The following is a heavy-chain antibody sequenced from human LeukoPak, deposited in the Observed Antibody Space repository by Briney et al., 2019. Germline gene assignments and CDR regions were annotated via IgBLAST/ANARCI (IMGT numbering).Heavy chain of an antibody. CDR3: ARGGSSIAARLVGTFDI. D-gene: IGHD6-6*01. V-gene: IGHV4-4*02. CDR2: IYLRGNT. Sequence: KSSETLSLTCAISGGSISSSNWWTWVRQPPGQGLEWVGEIYLRGNTNYNPSLESRVTISVDGSKTQLSLRLESVTAADTAVYYCARGGSSIAARLVGTFDIWGQGTMVTVSS. CDR1: GGSISSSNW. J-gene: IGHJ3*02.